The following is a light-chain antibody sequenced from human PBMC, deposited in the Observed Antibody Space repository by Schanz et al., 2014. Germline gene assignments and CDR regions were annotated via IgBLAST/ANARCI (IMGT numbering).Light chain of an antibody. CDR3: AAWDNSLNGPV. CDR2: RID. CDR1: TSNVGSYT. Sequence: QSVLTQPPSASGTPGQRVTISCSGSTSNVGSYTVNWYQQLPGTAPKLLIYRIDQRPSGVPDRFSGSKSGTSASLAISGLQSEDEADYYCAAWDNSLNGPVFGGGTKLTVL. V-gene: IGLV1-44*01. J-gene: IGLJ3*02.